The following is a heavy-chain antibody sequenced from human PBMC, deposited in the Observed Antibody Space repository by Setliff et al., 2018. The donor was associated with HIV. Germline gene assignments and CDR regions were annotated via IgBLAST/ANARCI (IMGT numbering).Heavy chain of an antibody. V-gene: IGHV4-39*01. CDR1: GGSISSSSFY. J-gene: IGHJ5*02. Sequence: SETLSLTCTVSGGSISSSSFYWTWVRQPPGEGLEWIGNIYYSGSTYYNPSLKSRITISVDTSQNQFSLNLASVTAADTAIYYCARSVGYCSGGSCSNWFDPWGQGTLVTVSS. CDR3: ARSVGYCSGGSCSNWFDP. CDR2: IYYSGST. D-gene: IGHD2-15*01.